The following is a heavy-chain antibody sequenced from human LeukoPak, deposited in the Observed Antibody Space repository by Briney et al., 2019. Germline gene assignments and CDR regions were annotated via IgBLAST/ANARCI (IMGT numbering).Heavy chain of an antibody. CDR3: AKDSYYDYVWGSYRYTNQFDY. V-gene: IGHV3-23*01. Sequence: GGTLRLSCVASGFTFSRHGMNWVRQAPGKGLEWVSGIIPSGHTTYYADSVKGRFTISRDNSKNTLYLQMNSLRAEDTAVYYCAKDSYYDYVWGSYRYTNQFDYWGQGTLVTVSS. CDR2: IIPSGHTT. J-gene: IGHJ4*02. CDR1: GFTFSRHG. D-gene: IGHD3-16*02.